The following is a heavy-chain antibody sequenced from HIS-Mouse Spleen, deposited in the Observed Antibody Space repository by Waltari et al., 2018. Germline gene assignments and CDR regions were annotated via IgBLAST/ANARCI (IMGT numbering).Heavy chain of an antibody. CDR3: AREIPYSSSWYDWYFDL. V-gene: IGHV4-39*07. J-gene: IGHJ2*01. CDR2: IYYSGST. Sequence: QLQLQESGPGLVKPSETLSLPCTVPGGFLRSSSHYWAWIRQPPWKGLEWIGSIYYSGSTYYNPSLKSRVTISVDTSKNQFSLKLSSVTAADTAVYYCAREIPYSSSWYDWYFDLWGRGTLVTVSS. CDR1: GGFLRSSSHY. D-gene: IGHD6-13*01.